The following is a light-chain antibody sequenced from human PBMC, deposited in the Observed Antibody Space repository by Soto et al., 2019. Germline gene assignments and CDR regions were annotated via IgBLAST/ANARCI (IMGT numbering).Light chain of an antibody. J-gene: IGKJ5*01. Sequence: EVVLTQSPATLSLSPGERATLSCRASQNVMTFLDWYQQKPGQAPRLLIYGASNRATGIPARFSGSGSGTDFTLTISSLEPEDFAVYYCQQRSNWPPITFGQGTRLEIK. CDR2: GAS. CDR1: QNVMTF. CDR3: QQRSNWPPIT. V-gene: IGKV3-11*01.